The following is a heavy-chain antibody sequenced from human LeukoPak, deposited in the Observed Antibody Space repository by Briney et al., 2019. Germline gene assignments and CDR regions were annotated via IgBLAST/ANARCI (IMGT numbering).Heavy chain of an antibody. Sequence: PSETLSLTCTVSGGSISSYYWSWIRQPPGKGLEWIGYIYYSGSTNYNPSLKSRVTISVDTSKNQFSLKLSSVTAADTAVYYCARDNGIAVAGPRFDYWGQGTLVTVSS. D-gene: IGHD6-19*01. J-gene: IGHJ4*02. CDR1: GGSISSYY. V-gene: IGHV4-59*01. CDR2: IYYSGST. CDR3: ARDNGIAVAGPRFDY.